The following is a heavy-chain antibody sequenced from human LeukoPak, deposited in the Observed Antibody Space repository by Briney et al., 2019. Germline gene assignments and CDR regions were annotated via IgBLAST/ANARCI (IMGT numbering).Heavy chain of an antibody. Sequence: PSETLSLTCTVSGGSISSYYWSWIRQPPGKGLEWIGYIYHSGSTNYNPSLKSRFTISVDTSKNQFSLRLSSVTAADTAVYYCALRIGYSSGWYSWGQGTLVTVSS. CDR2: IYHSGST. J-gene: IGHJ4*02. V-gene: IGHV4-59*12. CDR3: ALRIGYSSGWYS. D-gene: IGHD6-19*01. CDR1: GGSISSYY.